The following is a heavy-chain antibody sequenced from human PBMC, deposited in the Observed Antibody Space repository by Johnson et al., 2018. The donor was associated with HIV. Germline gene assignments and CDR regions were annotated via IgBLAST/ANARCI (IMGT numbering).Heavy chain of an antibody. CDR3: AKLVHYNNVDI. CDR1: GFTFSTYA. D-gene: IGHD3-10*01. J-gene: IGHJ3*02. V-gene: IGHV3-33*03. CDR2: IRYDGSNK. Sequence: QVQLVESGGGVVQPGRSLRLSCAASGFTFSTYAMHWVRQAPGKGLEWVAFIRYDGSNKYYVDSMKGRFTIYRDNPKNSLYLQINSLRAEDTAVYYCAKLVHYNNVDIWGQGTMVTVSS.